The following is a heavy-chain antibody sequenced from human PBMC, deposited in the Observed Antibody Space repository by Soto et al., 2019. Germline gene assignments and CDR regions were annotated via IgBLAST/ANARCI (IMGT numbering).Heavy chain of an antibody. CDR3: ARGHYYDSGGYYHYFDY. CDR2: INPSGGST. CDR1: GYTFTSYY. D-gene: IGHD3-22*01. J-gene: IGHJ4*02. Sequence: ASVKVSCKASGYTFTSYYMHCVRQAPGQGLEWMGIINPSGGSTSYAQKFQGRVTMTRDTSTSTVYMELSSLRSEDTAVYYCARGHYYDSGGYYHYFDYWGQGTLVTVSS. V-gene: IGHV1-46*01.